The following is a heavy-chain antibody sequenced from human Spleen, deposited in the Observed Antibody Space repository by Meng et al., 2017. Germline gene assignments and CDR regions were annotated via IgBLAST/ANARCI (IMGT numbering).Heavy chain of an antibody. D-gene: IGHD4-11*01. CDR1: GGSFSDYY. V-gene: IGHV4-34*01. Sequence: GSLRLSCVVSGGSFSDYYWSWIRQPPGKGLEWIGEINHSGSTNYNPSLESRATISVDTSQNNFSLKLSSVTAADSAVYYCARGPTTMAHDFDYWGQGTLVTVSS. J-gene: IGHJ4*02. CDR2: INHSGST. CDR3: ARGPTTMAHDFDY.